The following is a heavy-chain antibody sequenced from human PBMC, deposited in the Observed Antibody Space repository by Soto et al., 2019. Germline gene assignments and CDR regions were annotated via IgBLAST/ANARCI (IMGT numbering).Heavy chain of an antibody. J-gene: IGHJ5*02. D-gene: IGHD5-18*01. CDR3: ARGNRGYSRAFDP. V-gene: IGHV3-53*02. Sequence: EVQLVETGGGLIQPGGSLRLSCAASGFTVSSNYMSWVRQAPGTGLGGVSVIYSGGSTYYADSVKVRFTISRDTSKNTLYLQMNSLRAEDTAVYYCARGNRGYSRAFDPWGQGTLVTVSS. CDR1: GFTVSSNY. CDR2: IYSGGST.